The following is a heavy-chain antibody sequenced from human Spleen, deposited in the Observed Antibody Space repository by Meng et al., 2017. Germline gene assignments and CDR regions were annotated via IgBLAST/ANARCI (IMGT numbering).Heavy chain of an antibody. J-gene: IGHJ4*02. Sequence: SVKVSCKASGYTFTSYGISWVRQAPGQGLEWMGGIIPIFGTANYAQKFQGRVTMTGDTSISTAYMELSGLRSDDTAMYYCARDEDISAAGKLFGDYWGQGTLVTVSS. CDR3: ARDEDISAAGKLFGDY. CDR1: GYTFTSYG. CDR2: IIPIFGTA. V-gene: IGHV1-69*06. D-gene: IGHD6-25*01.